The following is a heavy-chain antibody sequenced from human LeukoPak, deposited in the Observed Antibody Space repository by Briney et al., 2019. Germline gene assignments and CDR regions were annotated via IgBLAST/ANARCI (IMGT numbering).Heavy chain of an antibody. Sequence: PRRSLRLSCAASGFTFSSYAMHWVRQAPGKGLEWVAVISYDGSNKYYADSVKGRFTISRDNSKNTLYLQMNSLRAEDSAVYYCASSRVLTGYSNFDYWGQGTLVTVSS. D-gene: IGHD3-9*01. CDR1: GFTFSSYA. V-gene: IGHV3-30-3*01. CDR3: ASSRVLTGYSNFDY. J-gene: IGHJ4*02. CDR2: ISYDGSNK.